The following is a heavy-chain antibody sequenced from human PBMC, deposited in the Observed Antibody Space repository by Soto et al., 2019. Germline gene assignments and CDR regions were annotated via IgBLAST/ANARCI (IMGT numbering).Heavy chain of an antibody. D-gene: IGHD6-19*01. V-gene: IGHV3-23*01. Sequence: PGGSLRLSCAASGFTFSSYAMSWVRQAPGKGLEWVSAISGSGGSTYYADSVKGRFTISRDNSKNTLYLQMNSLRAEDTAVYYCAKERRAVAGTSPLLDYWGQGTLVTVSS. CDR3: AKERRAVAGTSPLLDY. CDR1: GFTFSSYA. J-gene: IGHJ4*02. CDR2: ISGSGGST.